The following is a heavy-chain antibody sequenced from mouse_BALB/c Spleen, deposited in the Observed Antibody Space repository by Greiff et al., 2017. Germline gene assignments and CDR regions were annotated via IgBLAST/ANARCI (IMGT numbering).Heavy chain of an antibody. D-gene: IGHD2-14*01. Sequence: EVQLQQSGPELVKPGASVKMSCKASGYTFTSYVMHWVKQKPGQGLEWIGYINPYNDGTKYNEKFKGKATLTSDKSSSTAYMELSSLTSEDSAVYYCARYYRYDAMDYWGQGTSVTVSS. CDR1: GYTFTSYV. CDR2: INPYNDGT. CDR3: ARYYRYDAMDY. V-gene: IGHV1-14*01. J-gene: IGHJ4*01.